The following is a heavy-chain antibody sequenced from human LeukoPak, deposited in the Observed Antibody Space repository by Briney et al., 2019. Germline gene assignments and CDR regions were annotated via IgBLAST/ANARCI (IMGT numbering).Heavy chain of an antibody. J-gene: IGHJ4*02. D-gene: IGHD3-10*01. V-gene: IGHV3-7*04. CDR3: ARGLWFGETYFDY. CDR1: GFTFSSYW. CDR2: IKQDGSEK. Sequence: PGGSLRLSCAASGFTFSSYWMSWVRQAPGKGLEWVANIKQDGSEKYYVDSVKGRLTISRDNAKNSLYLQMNSLRDEDTAVYYCARGLWFGETYFDYWGQGTLVTVSS.